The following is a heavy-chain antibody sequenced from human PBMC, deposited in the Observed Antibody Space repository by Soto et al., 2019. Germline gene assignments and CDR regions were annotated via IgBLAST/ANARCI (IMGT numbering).Heavy chain of an antibody. Sequence: SSETLSRTCTVSRGSISIGTNYWAWIRQPPGKGLEWIANIYYSGSTFYNPSLKSRVTISLDTSKNQFSLKLRSVTAADTAVYYCARHEAGWYFDSWGQGTLVTVSS. D-gene: IGHD6-25*01. CDR2: IYYSGST. J-gene: IGHJ4*02. V-gene: IGHV4-39*01. CDR3: ARHEAGWYFDS. CDR1: RGSISIGTNY.